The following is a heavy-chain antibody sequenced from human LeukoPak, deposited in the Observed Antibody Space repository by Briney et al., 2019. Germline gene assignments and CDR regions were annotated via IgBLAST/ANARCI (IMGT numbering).Heavy chain of an antibody. CDR3: AKGVTIFGVVIHLDY. J-gene: IGHJ4*02. CDR1: GFTFSSYE. V-gene: IGHV3-23*01. D-gene: IGHD3-3*01. CDR2: ISGSGGST. Sequence: PGGSLRLSCAASGFTFSSYEMNWVRQAPGKGLEWVSAISGSGGSTYYADSVKGRFTISRDNSKNTLYLQMNSLRAEDTAVYYCAKGVTIFGVVIHLDYWGQGTLVTVSS.